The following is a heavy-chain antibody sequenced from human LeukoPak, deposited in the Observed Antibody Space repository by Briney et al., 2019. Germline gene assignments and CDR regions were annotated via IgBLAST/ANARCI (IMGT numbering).Heavy chain of an antibody. J-gene: IGHJ6*02. D-gene: IGHD2-2*01. CDR3: ARARYCSSTSCYHYYYYGMDV. V-gene: IGHV4-31*03. Sequence: SETLSLTCTVSGGSISSGGYYWSWIRQHPGKGLEWIEYIYYSGSTYYNPSLKSRVTISVDTSKSQFSLKLSSVTAADTAVYYCARARYCSSTSCYHYYYYGMDVWGQGTTVTVSS. CDR1: GGSISSGGYY. CDR2: IYYSGST.